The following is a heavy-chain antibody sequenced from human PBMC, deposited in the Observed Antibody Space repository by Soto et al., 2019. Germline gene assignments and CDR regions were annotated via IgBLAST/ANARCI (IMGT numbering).Heavy chain of an antibody. CDR2: IIPVSGRA. V-gene: IGHV1-69*14. J-gene: IGHJ4*02. CDR1: GGTFNAYA. Sequence: QVQLVQSGAEVKKPGSSVKVSCKASGGTFNAYAISWARQAPGQGLEWMGGIIPVSGRADYAQTFQGRVAITADKATPTFYMALSSLRSEDTAVYSCASPAYTGPQYRFDYWGQGTLVTVSS. CDR3: ASPAYTGPQYRFDY. D-gene: IGHD4-4*01.